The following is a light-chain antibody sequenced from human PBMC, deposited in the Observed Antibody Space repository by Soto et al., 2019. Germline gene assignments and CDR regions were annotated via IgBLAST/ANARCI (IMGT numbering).Light chain of an antibody. CDR2: ENN. CDR3: GTWDSSLSAYV. Sequence: QSVLAQPPSVSAAPGQKVPISCSGSSSKVGNNYVSWYQHLPGTAPKLLIYENNKRPSGIPDRFSGSKSGTSATLGIAGLQTRDEADFYCGTWDSSLSAYVFGTGTKVTVL. J-gene: IGLJ1*01. CDR1: SSKVGNNY. V-gene: IGLV1-51*02.